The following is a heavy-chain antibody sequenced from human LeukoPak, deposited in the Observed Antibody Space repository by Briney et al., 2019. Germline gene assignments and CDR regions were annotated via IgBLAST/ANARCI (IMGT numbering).Heavy chain of an antibody. J-gene: IGHJ6*02. CDR1: GGSISSSSYY. D-gene: IGHD2-2*01. V-gene: IGHV4-39*07. CDR2: IYYSGST. Sequence: SETLSLTCTVSGGSISSSSYYWGWIRQPPGKGLEWIGSIYYSGSTNYNPSLKSRVTISVDTSKNQFSLKLSSVTAADTAVYYCARGRKKNNTYCSSTSCRTEPYYYYGMDVWGQGTTVTVSS. CDR3: ARGRKKNNTYCSSTSCRTEPYYYYGMDV.